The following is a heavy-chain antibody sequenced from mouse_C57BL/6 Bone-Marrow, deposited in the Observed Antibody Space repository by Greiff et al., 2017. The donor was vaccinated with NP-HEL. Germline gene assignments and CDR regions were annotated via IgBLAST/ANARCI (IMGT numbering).Heavy chain of an antibody. CDR3: TTSDDYGGYAMDY. J-gene: IGHJ4*01. CDR2: IDPENGDT. D-gene: IGHD1-1*01. V-gene: IGHV14-4*01. CDR1: GFNIKDDY. Sequence: EVQLQQSGAELVRPGASVKLSCTASGFNIKDDYMHWVKQRPEQGLEWIGWIDPENGDTEYASKFQGKATITADTSSNTAYLQLSSLTSEDTAVYYCTTSDDYGGYAMDYWGQGTSVTVSS.